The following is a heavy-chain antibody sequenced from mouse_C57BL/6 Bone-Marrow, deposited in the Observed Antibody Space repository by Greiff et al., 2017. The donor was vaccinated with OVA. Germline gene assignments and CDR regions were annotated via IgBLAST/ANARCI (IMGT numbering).Heavy chain of an antibody. D-gene: IGHD4-1*01. V-gene: IGHV3-6*01. J-gene: IGHJ3*01. CDR1: GYSITSGYY. CDR2: ISYDGSN. Sequence: EVQLQESGPGLVKPSQSLSLTCSVTGYSITSGYYWNWIRQFPGNKLEWMGYISYDGSNNYNPSLKNRISITRDTSKNQFFLKLNSVTTEDTATYYCARKDWVFAYWGQGTLVTVSA. CDR3: ARKDWVFAY.